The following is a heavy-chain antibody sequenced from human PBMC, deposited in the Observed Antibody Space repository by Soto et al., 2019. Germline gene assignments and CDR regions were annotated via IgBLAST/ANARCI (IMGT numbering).Heavy chain of an antibody. CDR1: GDTFSNHT. V-gene: IGHV1-69*04. D-gene: IGHD4-17*01. CDR3: VRVAEMGTVTKGYYYSMDV. J-gene: IGHJ6*03. CDR2: IIPILGVA. Sequence: QVQLVQSGAEVKKPGSSVKVSCKASGDTFSNHTISWVRQAPGQGLEWMGRIIPILGVANYAQKFQGRVTLTADKSASTVYMELSSLRSADTAVYYCVRVAEMGTVTKGYYYSMDVWGKGTTVTVSS.